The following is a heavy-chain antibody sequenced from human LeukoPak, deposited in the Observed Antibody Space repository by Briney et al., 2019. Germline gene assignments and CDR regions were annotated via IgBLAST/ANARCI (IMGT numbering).Heavy chain of an antibody. CDR2: INHSGST. CDR3: ARGHGFYVWGSYRYTSFDY. Sequence: SETLSLTCAVYGGSFSGYYWSWIRQPPGKGLEWIGEINHSGSTNYNPSLKSRVTISVDTSKNQFSPKLSSVTAADTAVYYCARGHGFYVWGSYRYTSFDYWGQGTLVTVSS. V-gene: IGHV4-34*01. D-gene: IGHD3-16*02. J-gene: IGHJ4*02. CDR1: GGSFSGYY.